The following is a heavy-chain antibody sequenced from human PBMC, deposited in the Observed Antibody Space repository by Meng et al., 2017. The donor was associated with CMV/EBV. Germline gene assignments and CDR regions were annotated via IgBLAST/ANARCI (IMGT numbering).Heavy chain of an antibody. Sequence: GGSLRLSCAASGFTFSSYGMHWVRQAPGKGLEWVAFIRYDGSNKYYADSVKGRFTISRDNSKNTLYLQMNSLRAEDTAVYYCAKDLEPRMYSSGWYISYYYYYYGMDVWGQGTTVTVSS. J-gene: IGHJ6*02. CDR2: IRYDGSNK. CDR3: AKDLEPRMYSSGWYISYYYYYYGMDV. V-gene: IGHV3-30*02. D-gene: IGHD6-19*01. CDR1: GFTFSSYG.